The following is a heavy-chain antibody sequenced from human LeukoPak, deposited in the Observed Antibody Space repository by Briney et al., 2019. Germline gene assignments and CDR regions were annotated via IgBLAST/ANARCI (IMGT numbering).Heavy chain of an antibody. J-gene: IGHJ4*02. Sequence: GGSLRLSCAASGFTFSSYSMNWVRQAPGKWLEWVSFISSSRSYIYYADSVKGRFTISRDNAKNSLYLQMNSLRAEDTAVYYCARFIAAPYYFDYWGRGTLVTVSS. CDR1: GFTFSSYS. CDR2: ISSSRSYI. V-gene: IGHV3-21*01. CDR3: ARFIAAPYYFDY. D-gene: IGHD6-13*01.